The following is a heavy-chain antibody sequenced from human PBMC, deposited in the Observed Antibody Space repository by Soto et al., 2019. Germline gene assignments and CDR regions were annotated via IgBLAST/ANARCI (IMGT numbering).Heavy chain of an antibody. Sequence: PSETRSLTCAVSGGSISSGGYSWSWIRQPPGKGLEWIGYIYHSGSTYYNPSLKSRVTISVDRSKNQFSLKLSSVTAADTAVYYCAREVLYNSSGYYYFDYWGQGTLVTVSS. CDR2: IYHSGST. D-gene: IGHD3-22*01. CDR1: GGSISSGGYS. CDR3: AREVLYNSSGYYYFDY. V-gene: IGHV4-30-2*01. J-gene: IGHJ4*02.